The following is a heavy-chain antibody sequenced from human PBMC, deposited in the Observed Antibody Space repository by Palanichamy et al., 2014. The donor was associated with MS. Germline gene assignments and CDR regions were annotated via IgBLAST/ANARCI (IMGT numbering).Heavy chain of an antibody. CDR2: ISSDGNNY. Sequence: QVQLVEVWGRAVVQPGGSLRLLLYSLCIVPQSLCHALGPPDSRQGLYWVAVISSDGNNYYYADPVKGRFTISRDNSKNTLYLQMDSLRAEDTAVYYCGSDRSQNPYYYFDYWGPGTLVTVSS. J-gene: IGHJ4*02. D-gene: IGHD2-15*01. CDR1: IVPQSLC. V-gene: IGHV3-30-3*01. CDR3: GSDRSQNPYYYFDY.